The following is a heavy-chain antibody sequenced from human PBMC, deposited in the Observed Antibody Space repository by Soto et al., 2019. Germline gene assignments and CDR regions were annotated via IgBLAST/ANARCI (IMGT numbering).Heavy chain of an antibody. CDR1: GYTFTSYG. J-gene: IGHJ6*02. CDR2: ISAYNGNT. V-gene: IGHV1-18*04. CDR3: ARNYDSRRSWSVDYYYYYGMDV. D-gene: IGHD3-22*01. Sequence: ASVKVSFKASGYTFTSYGISWLRQAPGQGLEWMGWISAYNGNTNYAQKLQGRVTMTTDTSTSTAYMELRSLRSDDTAVYYCARNYDSRRSWSVDYYYYYGMDVWGQGTTVTV.